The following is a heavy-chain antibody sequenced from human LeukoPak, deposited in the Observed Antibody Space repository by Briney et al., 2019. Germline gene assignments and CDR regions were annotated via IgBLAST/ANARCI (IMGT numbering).Heavy chain of an antibody. J-gene: IGHJ4*02. V-gene: IGHV3-21*04. CDR1: GFTFSSYS. Sequence: GGSLRLSCAASGFTFSSYSMIWVRQAPGKGLEWVSFISGSSSFIYNADSVKGRFTISRDNSKNTLYLQMNSLRAEGTAVYYCANRGSSISLRWGQGTLVTVSS. CDR2: ISGSSSFI. D-gene: IGHD6-6*01. CDR3: ANRGSSISLR.